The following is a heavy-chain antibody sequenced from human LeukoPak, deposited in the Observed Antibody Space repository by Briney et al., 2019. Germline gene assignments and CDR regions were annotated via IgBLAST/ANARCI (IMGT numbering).Heavy chain of an antibody. CDR3: TRSTRAQMDV. CDR1: GVSFSGFY. V-gene: IGHV4-34*01. D-gene: IGHD1-1*01. CDR2: INHSETT. Sequence: PSETLSLTCAVYGVSFSGFYWGWIRQPPGKGLEWIGEINHSETTNYNPSLRSGATISVDTLKNQFTRKRSPVTAATTAVYYWTRSTRAQMDVWGQGTTVTVSS. J-gene: IGHJ6*02.